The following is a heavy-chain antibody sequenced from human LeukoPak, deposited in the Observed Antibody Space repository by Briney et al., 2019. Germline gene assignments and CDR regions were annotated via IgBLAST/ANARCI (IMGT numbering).Heavy chain of an antibody. CDR2: ISSSSSYI. CDR1: GFTFSSYS. D-gene: IGHD3-10*01. V-gene: IGHV3-21*01. Sequence: GGSLRLSCAASGFTFSSYSMNWVRQAPGEGLEWVSSISSSSSYIYYADSVKGRFTISRDNAKNSLYLQMNSLRAEDTAVYYCARDGSGGYNWFDPWGQGTLVTVSS. J-gene: IGHJ5*02. CDR3: ARDGSGGYNWFDP.